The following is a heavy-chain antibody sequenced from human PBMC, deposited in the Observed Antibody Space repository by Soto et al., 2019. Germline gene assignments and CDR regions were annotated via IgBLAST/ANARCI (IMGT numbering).Heavy chain of an antibody. CDR2: IYYSGST. Sequence: SETLSLTCAVSGGSISSYYWSWIRQPPGKGLEWIGYIYYSGSTNYNPSLKSRVTISVDTSKNQFSLKLSSVTAADTAVYYCARGFEWFGELCSMDVWGQETTATSP. V-gene: IGHV4-59*01. J-gene: IGHJ6*02. CDR3: ARGFEWFGELCSMDV. CDR1: GGSISSYY. D-gene: IGHD3-10*01.